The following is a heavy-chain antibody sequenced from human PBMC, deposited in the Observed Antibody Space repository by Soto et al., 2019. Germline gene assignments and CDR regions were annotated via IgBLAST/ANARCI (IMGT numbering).Heavy chain of an antibody. CDR1: GYTFPSYG. D-gene: IGHD1-26*01. CDR2: ISAYNGNT. V-gene: IGHV1-18*01. J-gene: IGHJ4*02. Sequence: QVQLVQSGAEVKKPGASVKVSCKASGYTFPSYGISWVRQAPGQGLEWMGWISAYNGNTKYAQKLQGRVTMTTDTTXSTAYLELRSLRSDDTAVYYCARDLGGSYYAPVDYWGQGTLVTVSS. CDR3: ARDLGGSYYAPVDY.